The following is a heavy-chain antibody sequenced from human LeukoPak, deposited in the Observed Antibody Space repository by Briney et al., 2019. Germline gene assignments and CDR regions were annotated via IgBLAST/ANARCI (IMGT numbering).Heavy chain of an antibody. V-gene: IGHV1-3*03. CDR3: ARVPSGSYFNDAFDI. J-gene: IGHJ3*02. CDR2: INAGNGNT. Sequence: ASVKVSCKASGYTFTSYAMHWVRQAPGQRLEWMGWINAGNGNTKYSQEFQGRVTITADKSTSTAYMELSSLRSEDTAVYYCARVPSGSYFNDAFDIWGQGTMVTVSS. CDR1: GYTFTSYA. D-gene: IGHD1-26*01.